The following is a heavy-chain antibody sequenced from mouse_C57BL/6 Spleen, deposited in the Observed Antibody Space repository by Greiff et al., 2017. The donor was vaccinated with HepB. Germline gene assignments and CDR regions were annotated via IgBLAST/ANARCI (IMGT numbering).Heavy chain of an antibody. CDR1: GFTFSDYG. Sequence: DVMLVESGGGLVKPGGSLKLSCAASGFTFSDYGMHWVRQAPEKGLEWVAYISSGSSTIYYADTVKGRFTISRDNAKNILFLQMTSLRSEDTAMYYCAKGEYDYDRYYFDYWGQGTTLTVSS. D-gene: IGHD2-4*01. V-gene: IGHV5-17*01. CDR3: AKGEYDYDRYYFDY. CDR2: ISSGSSTI. J-gene: IGHJ2*01.